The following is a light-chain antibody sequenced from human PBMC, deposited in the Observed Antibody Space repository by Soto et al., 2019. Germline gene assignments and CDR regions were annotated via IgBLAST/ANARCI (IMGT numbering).Light chain of an antibody. Sequence: QTVLTQPASVSGAPGQRVTISCTGSNSNIGAVYDVHWYQQLPGTAPRLLIYRGSNRPSGVPDRFSGSKSGTSAYLAITGLQAGDEADYYCQSYDSSLSVWVFGGGPKLTVL. J-gene: IGLJ3*02. CDR3: QSYDSSLSVWV. CDR1: NSNIGAVYD. CDR2: RGS. V-gene: IGLV1-40*01.